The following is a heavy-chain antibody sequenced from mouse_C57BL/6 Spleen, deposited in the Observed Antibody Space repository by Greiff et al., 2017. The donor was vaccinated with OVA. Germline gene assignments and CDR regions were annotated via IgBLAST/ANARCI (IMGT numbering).Heavy chain of an antibody. CDR3: ARRNYDYFDY. CDR2: ISYSGST. J-gene: IGHJ2*01. D-gene: IGHD2-1*01. CDR1: GYSITSDY. Sequence: DVQLQESGPGLAKPSQTLSLTCSVTGYSITSDYWNWIRKLPGHKLEYIGYISYSGSTYYNPSLKRRISITRDTSKNQYYLQLNSVTTEDTATYYCARRNYDYFDYWGQGTTLTVSS. V-gene: IGHV3-8*01.